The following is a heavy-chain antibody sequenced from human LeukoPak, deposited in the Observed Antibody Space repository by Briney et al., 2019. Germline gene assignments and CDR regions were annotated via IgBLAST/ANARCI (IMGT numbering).Heavy chain of an antibody. J-gene: IGHJ5*02. CDR3: ARVNTVTKGVDWFDP. CDR1: GGSFSGYY. Sequence: KPSETLSLTCAVYGGSFSGYYWSWIRQPPGKGLEWIGEINHSGSTNYNPSLKSRVTISVDRSKNQFSLKLSSVTAADTAVYYCARVNTVTKGVDWFDPWGQGTLVTVSS. CDR2: INHSGST. V-gene: IGHV4-34*01. D-gene: IGHD4-11*01.